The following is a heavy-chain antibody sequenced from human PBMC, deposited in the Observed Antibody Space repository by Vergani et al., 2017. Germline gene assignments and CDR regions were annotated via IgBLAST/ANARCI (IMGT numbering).Heavy chain of an antibody. CDR3: AKDRRDYEGEGGWFDP. V-gene: IGHV3-30*18. Sequence: QVQLVESGGGVVQPGRSLRLSCAASGFTFSSYGMHWVRQAPGKGLEWVAVISYDGSNKYYADSVKGRFTISRDNSKNTLYLQMNSLRAEDTAVYYCAKDRRDYEGEGGWFDPWGQGTLVTVSS. CDR1: GFTFSSYG. J-gene: IGHJ5*02. D-gene: IGHD4/OR15-4a*01. CDR2: ISYDGSNK.